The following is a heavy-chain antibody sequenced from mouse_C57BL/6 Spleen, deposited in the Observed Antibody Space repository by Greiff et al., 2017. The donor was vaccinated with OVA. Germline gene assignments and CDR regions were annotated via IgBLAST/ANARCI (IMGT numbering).Heavy chain of an antibody. D-gene: IGHD2-4*01. CDR1: GFTFSSYA. V-gene: IGHV5-9-1*02. CDR3: TRGVYDYDRDYYAMDY. CDR2: ISSGGDYI. J-gene: IGHJ4*01. Sequence: EVQVVESGEGLVKPGGSLKLSCAASGFTFSSYAMSWVRQTPEKRLEWVAYISSGGDYIYYADTVKGRFTISRDNARNTLYLQMSSLKSEDTAMYYCTRGVYDYDRDYYAMDYWGQGTSVTVSS.